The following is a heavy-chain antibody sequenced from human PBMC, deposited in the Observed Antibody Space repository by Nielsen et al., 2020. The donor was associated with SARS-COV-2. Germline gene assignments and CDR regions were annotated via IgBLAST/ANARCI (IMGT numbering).Heavy chain of an antibody. CDR2: IHHSGST. CDR3: ARGPYYYDSSGYFKYYYYYYGMDV. D-gene: IGHD3-22*01. Sequence: WIRQPPGKGLEWIGEIHHSGSTYYNPSLKSRITISVDTSKNQFSLKLSSVTAADTAVYYCARGPYYYDSSGYFKYYYYYYGMDVWGQGTTVTVSS. J-gene: IGHJ6*02. V-gene: IGHV4-55*08.